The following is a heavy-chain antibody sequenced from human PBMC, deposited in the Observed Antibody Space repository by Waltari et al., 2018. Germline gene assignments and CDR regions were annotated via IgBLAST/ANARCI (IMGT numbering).Heavy chain of an antibody. D-gene: IGHD6-19*01. CDR2: IYYSGST. J-gene: IGHJ4*02. CDR3: ARGGGYSSGWYPPFDC. CDR1: GGSISSYY. Sequence: QVQLQESGPGLVKPSETLSLTYTVSGGSISSYYWSWIRQPPGKGLEWIGYIYYSGSTNYNPSLRSRVTISVDTSKNQFSLKLTSVTAADTAVYYCARGGGYSSGWYPPFDCWGQGTLVTVSS. V-gene: IGHV4-59*12.